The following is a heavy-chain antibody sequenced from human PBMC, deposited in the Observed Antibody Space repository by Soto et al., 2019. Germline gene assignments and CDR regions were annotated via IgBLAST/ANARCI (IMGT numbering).Heavy chain of an antibody. V-gene: IGHV1-69*08. D-gene: IGHD3-22*01. CDR1: GGTFSTYT. CDR2: IIPIIGII. CDR3: AGDPDSHYNDSHASSYP. Sequence: QVQLVQSGAEVKKPGSSVKVSCKASGGTFSTYTITWVRQAPGQGLEWMGRIIPIIGIINYAQKFQGRVTTTADKLTGTAYMELTRLRSDDTAVYYCAGDPDSHYNDSHASSYPWGQGTLVTVSS. J-gene: IGHJ5*02.